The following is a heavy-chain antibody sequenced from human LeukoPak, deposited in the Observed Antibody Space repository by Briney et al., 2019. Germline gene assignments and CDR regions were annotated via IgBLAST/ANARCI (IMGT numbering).Heavy chain of an antibody. V-gene: IGHV3-30*02. CDR3: AKDRSGSYGGQLRDYYFDY. D-gene: IGHD1-26*01. CDR2: IRYDGSNK. CDR1: GFTFSSYG. Sequence: PGGSLRLSCAASGFTFSSYGMHWVRRAPGKGLEWVAFIRYDGSNKYYADSVKGRFTISRDNSKNTLYLQMNSLRAEDTAVYYCAKDRSGSYGGQLRDYYFDYWGQGTLVTVSS. J-gene: IGHJ4*02.